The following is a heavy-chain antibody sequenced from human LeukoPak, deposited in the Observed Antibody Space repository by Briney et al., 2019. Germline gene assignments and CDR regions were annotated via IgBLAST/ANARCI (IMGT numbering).Heavy chain of an antibody. CDR2: INPSGGST. CDR3: ARTGHTTGNYYCGMDV. Sequence: ASVKVSCKASGYTFTSYYMHWVRQAPGQGLEWMGIINPSGGSTSYAQKFQGRVTMTRDTSTSTVYMELSSLRSEDTAVYYCARTGHTTGNYYCGMDVWGQGTTVTVSS. V-gene: IGHV1-46*01. D-gene: IGHD1-1*01. J-gene: IGHJ6*02. CDR1: GYTFTSYY.